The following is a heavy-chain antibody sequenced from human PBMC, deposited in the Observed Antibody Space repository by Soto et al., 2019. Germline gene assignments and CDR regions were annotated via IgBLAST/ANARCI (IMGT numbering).Heavy chain of an antibody. CDR1: GYTFTSYD. J-gene: IGHJ6*03. V-gene: IGHV1-8*01. D-gene: IGHD5-18*01. CDR2: MNPNSGNT. CDR3: AREHRGYSYGFYYYYYYMDV. Sequence: QVQLVQSGAEVKKPGASVKVSCKASGYTFTSYDINWVRQATGQGLEWMGWMNPNSGNTSYAQKFQGRVTMTRNTSISTAYMELGSLRSEDTAVYYCAREHRGYSYGFYYYYYYMDVWGKGTTVTVSS.